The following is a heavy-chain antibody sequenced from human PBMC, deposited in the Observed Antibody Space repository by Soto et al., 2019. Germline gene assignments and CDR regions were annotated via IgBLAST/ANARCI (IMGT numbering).Heavy chain of an antibody. J-gene: IGHJ3*02. Sequence: GGSLRLSCAASGFTFSSYGMHWVRQAPGKGLEWVAVIWYDGSNKYYADSVKGRFTISRDNSKNTLYLQMNSLRAEDTAVYYCASKTISSIAARGGLGGDAFDIWGQGTMVTVSS. V-gene: IGHV3-33*01. CDR2: IWYDGSNK. CDR1: GFTFSSYG. CDR3: ASKTISSIAARGGLGGDAFDI. D-gene: IGHD6-6*01.